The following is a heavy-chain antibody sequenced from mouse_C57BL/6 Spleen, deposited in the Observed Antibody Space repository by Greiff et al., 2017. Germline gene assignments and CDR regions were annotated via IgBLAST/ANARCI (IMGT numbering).Heavy chain of an antibody. J-gene: IGHJ1*03. D-gene: IGHD1-1*01. CDR3: ARSDYYGSSDGDFDV. CDR1: GYAFSSSW. CDR2: ICPGDGDT. Sequence: VQLQQSGAELVKPGASVKISCKASGYAFSSSWMNWVKQRPGKGLEWIGRICPGDGDTNYNGKFKGKVTLTSDKSSSTAYMQLSSLKSEDSAVYFCARSDYYGSSDGDFDVWGTGTTVTVSS. V-gene: IGHV1-82*01.